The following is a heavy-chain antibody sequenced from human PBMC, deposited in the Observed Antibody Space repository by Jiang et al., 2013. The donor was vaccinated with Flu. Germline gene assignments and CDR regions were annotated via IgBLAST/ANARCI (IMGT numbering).Heavy chain of an antibody. D-gene: IGHD2-15*01. CDR2: SITWDH. CDR3: ARLGFVAAARIDP. V-gene: IGHV4-59*01. Sequence: GLVKPSETLVPHLHYLWWLHQYLLLELDPAAPTGRDWNGLGISITWDHRLQPLPSKSRVTISLDTSKNQFSLNLNSVTAADTAVYYCARLGFVAAARIDPWGQGTLVTVSS. CDR1: WLHQYLL. J-gene: IGHJ5*02.